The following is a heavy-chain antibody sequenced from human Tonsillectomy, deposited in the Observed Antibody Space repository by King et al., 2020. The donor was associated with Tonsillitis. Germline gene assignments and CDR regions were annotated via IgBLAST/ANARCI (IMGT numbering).Heavy chain of an antibody. CDR1: GFTFSSYE. D-gene: IGHD3-22*01. Sequence: EVQLVESGGGLVQPGGSLRLSCAASGFTFSSYEMNWVRQAPGKGLEWVSYISHSGSTIYYAASVKVRFTFSRDNAKNSLYLQMNSLRAEDTAVYYCARLLSIVGDAFDIWGQGTMVTVSS. CDR3: ARLLSIVGDAFDI. J-gene: IGHJ3*02. V-gene: IGHV3-48*03. CDR2: ISHSGSTI.